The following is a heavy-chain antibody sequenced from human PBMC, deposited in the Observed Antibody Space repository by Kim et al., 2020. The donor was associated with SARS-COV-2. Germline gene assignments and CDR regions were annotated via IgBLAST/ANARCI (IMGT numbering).Heavy chain of an antibody. CDR1: GFTFSSYG. V-gene: IGHV3-33*01. D-gene: IGHD6-13*01. J-gene: IGHJ3*02. CDR3: ARGKGLSRIAAAGRDAFDI. CDR2: IWYDGSNK. Sequence: GGSLRLSCAASGFTFSSYGMHWVRQAPGKGLEWVAVIWYDGSNKYYADSVKGRFTISRDNSKNTLYLQMNSLRAEDTAVYYCARGKGLSRIAAAGRDAFDIWGQGTMVTVSS.